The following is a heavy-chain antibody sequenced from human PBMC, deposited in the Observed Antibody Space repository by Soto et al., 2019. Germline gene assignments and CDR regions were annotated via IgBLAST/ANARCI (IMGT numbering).Heavy chain of an antibody. CDR3: AKDDSRRYYYFDY. CDR1: GFTFSSYA. V-gene: IGHV3-23*01. D-gene: IGHD3-22*01. Sequence: PGGSLRLSCAASGFTFSSYAMSWVRQAPGKGLEWVSAIGGSGGSTYYADSVKGRFTISRDNSKNTLYLQMNSLRAEDTAVYYCAKDDSRRYYYFDYWGQGTLVTVSS. J-gene: IGHJ4*02. CDR2: IGGSGGST.